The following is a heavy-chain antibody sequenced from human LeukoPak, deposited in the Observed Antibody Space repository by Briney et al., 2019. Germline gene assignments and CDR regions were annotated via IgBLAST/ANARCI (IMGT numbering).Heavy chain of an antibody. CDR3: ATDDAGFDT. J-gene: IGHJ5*02. CDR2: INIGGTNT. Sequence: GGSLRLSCAASGFTFNDYYMSWIRQAPGKGLEWLSYINIGGTNTHYADSVKGRFTISRDNAKKSLYLEMNNLRAGDTAVYYCATDDAGFDTWGQGVLVTASS. V-gene: IGHV3-11*01. CDR1: GFTFNDYY.